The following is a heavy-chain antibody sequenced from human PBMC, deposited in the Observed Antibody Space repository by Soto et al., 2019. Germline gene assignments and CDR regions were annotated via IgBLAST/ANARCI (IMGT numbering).Heavy chain of an antibody. J-gene: IGHJ6*02. Sequence: ASVKVSCKASGGTFSSYAISWVRQAPGQGLEWMGGIIPIFGTANYAQKFQGRVTITADKSTSTAYMELSGLRSEDTAVYYCAVTSYCSGGSCYPYYYGMDVWGQGTTVTVSS. CDR2: IIPIFGTA. CDR3: AVTSYCSGGSCYPYYYGMDV. D-gene: IGHD2-15*01. V-gene: IGHV1-69*06. CDR1: GGTFSSYA.